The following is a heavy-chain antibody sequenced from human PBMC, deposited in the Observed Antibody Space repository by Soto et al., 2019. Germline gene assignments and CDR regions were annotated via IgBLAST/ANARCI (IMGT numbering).Heavy chain of an antibody. V-gene: IGHV4-59*08. Sequence: QVQLQESGPGLVKPSETLSLSCTVSGGSISSYYWSWFRQSPGKRMEWIGYVHHSWGSSYNPSLQSRVNTELDAPKSQVSLKVAFVTAPESSLYYCARQAFGRLHGLVAVWGQGTTVTVSS. CDR1: GGSISSYY. J-gene: IGHJ6*02. D-gene: IGHD6-25*01. CDR2: VHHSWGS. CDR3: ARQAFGRLHGLVAV.